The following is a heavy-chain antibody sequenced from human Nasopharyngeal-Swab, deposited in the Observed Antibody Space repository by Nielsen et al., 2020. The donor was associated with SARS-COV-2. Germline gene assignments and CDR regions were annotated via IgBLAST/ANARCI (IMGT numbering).Heavy chain of an antibody. V-gene: IGHV3-23*01. CDR3: AKEGSSSSWFTGSFDY. D-gene: IGHD6-13*01. Sequence: VRQAPGKGLEWVSAISGSGGSTYYADSVKGRFTISRDNSKNTPYLQMNSLRAEDTAVYYCAKEGSSSSWFTGSFDYWGQGTLVTVSS. J-gene: IGHJ4*02. CDR2: ISGSGGST.